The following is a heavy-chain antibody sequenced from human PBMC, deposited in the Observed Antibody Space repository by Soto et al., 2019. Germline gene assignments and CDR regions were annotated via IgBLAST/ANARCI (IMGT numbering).Heavy chain of an antibody. D-gene: IGHD3-9*01. Sequence: GGSLRLSCAASGFTFDDYAMHWVRQAPGKGLEWVSGISWDSGDIGYVDSVKGRFTISRDNAQNSLYLQMNSLTAEDTALYYCEKRVLRLYYYYYYMDVCGKGTTVTVSS. V-gene: IGHV3-9*01. CDR3: EKRVLRLYYYYYYMDV. CDR2: ISWDSGDI. CDR1: GFTFDDYA. J-gene: IGHJ6*03.